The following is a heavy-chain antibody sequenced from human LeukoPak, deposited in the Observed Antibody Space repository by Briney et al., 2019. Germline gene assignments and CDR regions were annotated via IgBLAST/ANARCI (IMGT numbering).Heavy chain of an antibody. CDR3: VRLRRNSDTSGFYYYYDF. CDR2: ISVRSNYI. V-gene: IGHV3-21*01. Sequence: GGSLRLSCAASGYTFSSYSISWVRQAPGKGLEWVSSISVRSNYIYYADSVRGRFRISRDDARDSLYLQMNSLRAEDTAVYYCVRLRRNSDTSGFYYYYDFWGQGTLVTVSS. CDR1: GYTFSSYS. J-gene: IGHJ4*02. D-gene: IGHD3-22*01.